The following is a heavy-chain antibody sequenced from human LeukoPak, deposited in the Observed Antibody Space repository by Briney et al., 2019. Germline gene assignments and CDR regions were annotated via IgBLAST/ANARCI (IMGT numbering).Heavy chain of an antibody. CDR1: GGTFSSYA. CDR3: AKGGVRGSSWYVGWFDP. J-gene: IGHJ5*02. D-gene: IGHD6-13*01. Sequence: SVKVSCKASGGTFSSYAISWVRQAPGQGLEWMGGIIPIFGTANYAQKFQGRVTITTDESTSTAYMELSSLRAEDTALYYCAKGGVRGSSWYVGWFDPWGQGTLVTVSS. CDR2: IIPIFGTA. V-gene: IGHV1-69*05.